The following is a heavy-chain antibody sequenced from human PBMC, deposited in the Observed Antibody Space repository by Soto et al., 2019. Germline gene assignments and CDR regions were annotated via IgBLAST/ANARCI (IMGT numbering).Heavy chain of an antibody. CDR2: IYYSGST. V-gene: IGHV4-39*01. D-gene: IGHD6-13*01. Sequence: SETLSLTCTVSGGSISSSSYYWGWIRQPPGKGLEWIGSIYYSGSTYYNPSLKSRVTISVDTSKNQFSLKLSSVTAADTAVYYCVSIAAAAYDAFDIWGQGTMVTVSS. J-gene: IGHJ3*02. CDR1: GGSISSSSYY. CDR3: VSIAAAAYDAFDI.